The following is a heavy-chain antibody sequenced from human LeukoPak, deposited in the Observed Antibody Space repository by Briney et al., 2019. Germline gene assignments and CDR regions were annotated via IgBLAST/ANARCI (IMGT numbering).Heavy chain of an antibody. CDR1: GFTFSSYA. J-gene: IGHJ4*02. CDR2: ISYDGSNK. V-gene: IGHV3-30-3*01. D-gene: IGHD6-13*01. CDR3: SDIAAAGTLGSDY. Sequence: GRSLRLPCAASGFTFSSYAMHWVRQAPGKGLEWVAVISYDGSNKYYADSVKGRFTISRDNSKNTLYLQMNSLRAEDTAVYYCSDIAAAGTLGSDYWGQGTLVTVSS.